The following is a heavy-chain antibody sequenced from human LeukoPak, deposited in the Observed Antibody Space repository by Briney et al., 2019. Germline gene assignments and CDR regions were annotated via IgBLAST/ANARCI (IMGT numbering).Heavy chain of an antibody. D-gene: IGHD1-26*01. CDR1: GYTFTSCD. Sequence: ASVKVSCKASGYTFTSCDINWVRQATGQGLEWMGWMNPNSGNTGYAQKFQGRVTMTRNTSISTAYMELSSLRSEDTAIYYCARVGGSGSYYAFDIWGQGIMVTVSS. CDR3: ARVGGSGSYYAFDI. V-gene: IGHV1-8*02. J-gene: IGHJ3*02. CDR2: MNPNSGNT.